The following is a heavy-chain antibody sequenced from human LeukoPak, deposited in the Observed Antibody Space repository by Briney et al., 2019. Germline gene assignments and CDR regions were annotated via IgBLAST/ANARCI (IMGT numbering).Heavy chain of an antibody. CDR3: AGARRKSTQYYYYYYYMDV. CDR2: IYTSGST. D-gene: IGHD2-2*01. Sequence: PSETLSLTCTVSGGSISSGSYYWSWIRQPAGKGLEWIGRIYTSGSTNYNPSLKSRVTISVDTSKNQFSLKLSSVTAADTAVYYCAGARRKSTQYYYYYYYMDVWGKGTTVTVSS. CDR1: GGSISSGSYY. V-gene: IGHV4-61*02. J-gene: IGHJ6*03.